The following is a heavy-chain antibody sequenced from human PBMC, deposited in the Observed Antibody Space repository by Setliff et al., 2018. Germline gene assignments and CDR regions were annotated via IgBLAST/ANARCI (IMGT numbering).Heavy chain of an antibody. V-gene: IGHV4-34*01. Sequence: SETLSLTCAAYGGTFSDYYWTWIRQPPGKGLEWIGEINHRGSTNYNPSLKSRATISIDTSKDQFSLKLISMSAVDTAVYFCARGRNIAARLLDSWGQGALVT. CDR1: GGTFSDYY. D-gene: IGHD6-6*01. CDR3: ARGRNIAARLLDS. J-gene: IGHJ4*02. CDR2: INHRGST.